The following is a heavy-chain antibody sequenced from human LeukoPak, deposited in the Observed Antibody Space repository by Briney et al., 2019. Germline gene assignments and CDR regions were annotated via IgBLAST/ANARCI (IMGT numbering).Heavy chain of an antibody. Sequence: GGSLRLSCVASGFTFSGYGMHWVRQAPGKGLEWVTFIRYDGSSKYYADSVKGRFTISRDNSKNTLYLQMNSLRDEDTAVYYCATDPVFYDFWSGYFDYWGQGTPVTVSS. D-gene: IGHD3-3*01. J-gene: IGHJ4*02. V-gene: IGHV3-30*02. CDR1: GFTFSGYG. CDR3: ATDPVFYDFWSGYFDY. CDR2: IRYDGSSK.